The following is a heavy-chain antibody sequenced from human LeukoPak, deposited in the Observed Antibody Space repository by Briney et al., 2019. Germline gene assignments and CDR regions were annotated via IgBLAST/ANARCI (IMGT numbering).Heavy chain of an antibody. D-gene: IGHD1-26*01. V-gene: IGHV1-24*01. J-gene: IGHJ4*02. CDR3: ATADRWEPLDY. CDR1: GASLSETS. Sequence: ASVKVSCKVSGASLSETSIHWVRQAPGQWLEWMGGFDPEDGESIFAQRFQGRFSMTEDTSTDTAYMELRSLRPEDTAVYYCATADRWEPLDYWGQGTLVTVSS. CDR2: FDPEDGES.